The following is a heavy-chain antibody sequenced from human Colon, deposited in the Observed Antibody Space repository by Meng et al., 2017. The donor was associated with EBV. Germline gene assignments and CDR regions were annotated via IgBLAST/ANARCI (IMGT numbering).Heavy chain of an antibody. Sequence: QLQEAGPVLVKPSGTLALSRARSGGSISSSHWWTWVRQPPGRGLEWIGEVYHTGSTKYNPSLKSRLIISVDKSKNQFSLNLTSVTAADTAVYYCARVWQSLTAFFDSWGQGTLVTVSS. D-gene: IGHD2-21*01. J-gene: IGHJ4*02. CDR3: ARVWQSLTAFFDS. CDR2: VYHTGST. V-gene: IGHV4-4*02. CDR1: GGSISSSHW.